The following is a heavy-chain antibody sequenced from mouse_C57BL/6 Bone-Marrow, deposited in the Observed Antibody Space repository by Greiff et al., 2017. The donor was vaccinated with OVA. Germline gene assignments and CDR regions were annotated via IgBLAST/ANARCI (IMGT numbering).Heavy chain of an antibody. CDR1: GYTFTNYW. V-gene: IGHV1-63*01. CDR2: IYPGGGYT. J-gene: IGHJ1*03. CDR3: ARGLITTVPYWYFDV. Sequence: QVQLQQSGAELVRPGTSVKMSCKASGYTFTNYWIGWAKQRPGHGLEWIGDIYPGGGYTNYNEQFKGKATLTADKSSSTAYMQFSSLTAEDSAIYYCARGLITTVPYWYFDVWGTGTTVTVSS. D-gene: IGHD1-1*01.